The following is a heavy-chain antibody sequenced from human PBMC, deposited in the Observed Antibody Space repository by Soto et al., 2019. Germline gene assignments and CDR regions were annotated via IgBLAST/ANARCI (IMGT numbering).Heavy chain of an antibody. V-gene: IGHV3-33*01. CDR1: GFIFRSYG. D-gene: IGHD3-16*01. CDR2: ILNVGRTK. J-gene: IGHJ4*02. Sequence: QVQLVESGGGVVQPGRSLRLSCAASGFIFRSYGMHWVRQAPDKGLEWWAIILNVGRTKYYAASVKGRFTISRENSKHTVYQQMDSLRVADTALYYCVRDGGEFDYWGQGTLVTVSA. CDR3: VRDGGEFDY.